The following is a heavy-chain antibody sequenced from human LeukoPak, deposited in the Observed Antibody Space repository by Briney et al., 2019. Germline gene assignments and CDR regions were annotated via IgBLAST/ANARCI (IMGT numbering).Heavy chain of an antibody. CDR1: GGSISSTSYY. Sequence: SETLSLTCTVSGGSISSTSYYWGWIPQPPGKGLEWIGSISYSGTTYYNPSLKSRVTISVDTSKNQFSLKLSSVTAADTAVYYCASYDRLSGSYFDYWGQGTLVTVSS. CDR3: ASYDRLSGSYFDY. J-gene: IGHJ4*02. D-gene: IGHD1-26*01. CDR2: ISYSGTT. V-gene: IGHV4-39*07.